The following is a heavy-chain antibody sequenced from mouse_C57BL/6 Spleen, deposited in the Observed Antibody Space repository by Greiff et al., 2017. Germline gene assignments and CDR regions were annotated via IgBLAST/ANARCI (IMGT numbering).Heavy chain of an antibody. D-gene: IGHD1-1*01. Sequence: QVQLKESGPELVKPGASVKLSCKASGYTFTSYDINWVKQRPGQGLEWIGWIYPRDGSTKYNEKFKGKATLTVDTSSSTAYMELHSLTSEDSAVYFCARGDYYGSSYPIAYWGQGTLVTVSA. CDR2: IYPRDGST. CDR1: GYTFTSYD. CDR3: ARGDYYGSSYPIAY. J-gene: IGHJ3*01. V-gene: IGHV1-85*01.